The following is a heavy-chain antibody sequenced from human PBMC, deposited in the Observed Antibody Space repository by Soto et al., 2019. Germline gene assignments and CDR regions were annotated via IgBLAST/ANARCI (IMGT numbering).Heavy chain of an antibody. CDR3: GRAFCGFSALDI. D-gene: IGHD1-26*01. V-gene: IGHV4-4*02. J-gene: IGHJ3*02. Sequence: QVQLQESGPGLVKPSGTLSLTCAVSSGSISSTNWWSWVRQPPGKGLEWIGEIYHSGSINYNPSLNSRVTISGDKTKKQFSLTLSSVPAADTAVDYCGRAFCGFSALDIWGQGTMVPVSS. CDR2: IYHSGSI. CDR1: SGSISSTNW.